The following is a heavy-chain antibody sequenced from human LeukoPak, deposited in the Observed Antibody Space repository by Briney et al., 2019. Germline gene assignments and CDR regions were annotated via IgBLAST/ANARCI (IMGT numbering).Heavy chain of an antibody. D-gene: IGHD3-9*01. J-gene: IGHJ4*02. Sequence: PSETLSPTCTVSGGSISSYYWSWIRQPAGKGLEWIGRIYTSGSTNYNPSLKSRVTISVDTSKNQFSLKLSSVTAADTAVYYCASYDILTGFGSSFDYWGQGTLVTVSS. V-gene: IGHV4-4*07. CDR2: IYTSGST. CDR1: GGSISSYY. CDR3: ASYDILTGFGSSFDY.